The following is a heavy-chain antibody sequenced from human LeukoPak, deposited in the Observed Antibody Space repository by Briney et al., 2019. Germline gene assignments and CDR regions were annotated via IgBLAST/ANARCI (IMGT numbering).Heavy chain of an antibody. CDR2: ISSSSSYI. Sequence: GGSLRLSCAASGFTFSSYSTNWVRQAPGKGLEWVSSISSSSSYIYYADSVKGRFTISRDNAKNSLYLQMNSLRAEDTAVYYCARTVRFLEWLSEGDAFDIWGQGTMVTVSS. J-gene: IGHJ3*02. CDR1: GFTFSSYS. CDR3: ARTVRFLEWLSEGDAFDI. V-gene: IGHV3-21*01. D-gene: IGHD3-3*01.